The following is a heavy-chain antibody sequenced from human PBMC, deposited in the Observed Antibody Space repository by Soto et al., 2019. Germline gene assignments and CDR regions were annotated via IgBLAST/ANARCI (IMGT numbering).Heavy chain of an antibody. CDR2: ISGSGGST. CDR1: GFTFSSYA. J-gene: IGHJ4*02. CDR3: AKERAYYDFWSGPPNPYYFDY. V-gene: IGHV3-23*01. D-gene: IGHD3-3*01. Sequence: GGSLRLSCAASGFTFSSYAMSWVRQAPGKGLEWVSAISGSGGSTYYADSVKGRFTISRDNSKNTLYLQMNSLRAEDTAVYYCAKERAYYDFWSGPPNPYYFDYWGQGTLVTVSS.